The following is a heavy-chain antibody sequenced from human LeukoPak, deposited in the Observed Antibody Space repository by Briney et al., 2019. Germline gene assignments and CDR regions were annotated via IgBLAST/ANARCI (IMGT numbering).Heavy chain of an antibody. Sequence: PGGSLRLSCAASGFTFSSCALTWVRQAPGKGLEWVSAISSSGDTYYAGSVKGRFTISRDNSKNTLYLQMNSLRAEDTTVYYCAKDAVGATAYYFDYWGQETLVTVSS. J-gene: IGHJ4*02. CDR3: AKDAVGATAYYFDY. V-gene: IGHV3-23*01. CDR2: ISSSGDT. D-gene: IGHD1-26*01. CDR1: GFTFSSCA.